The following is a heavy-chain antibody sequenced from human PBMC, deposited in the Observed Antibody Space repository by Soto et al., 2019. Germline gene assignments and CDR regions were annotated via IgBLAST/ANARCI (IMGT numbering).Heavy chain of an antibody. CDR2: ISYDGSNK. CDR3: AKDRAYCSGGSCYYYYYGMDV. V-gene: IGHV3-30*18. CDR1: GFTFSSYG. Sequence: QVQLVESGGGVVQPGRSLRLSCAASGFTFSSYGMHWVRQAPGKGLEWVAVISYDGSNKYYADSVKGRFTISRDNSKNTLYLQMNSLRAEDTAVYYCAKDRAYCSGGSCYYYYYGMDVWGQGTTVTVSS. J-gene: IGHJ6*02. D-gene: IGHD2-15*01.